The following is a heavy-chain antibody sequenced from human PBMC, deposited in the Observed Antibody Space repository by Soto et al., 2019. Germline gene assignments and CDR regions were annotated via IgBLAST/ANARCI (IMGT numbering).Heavy chain of an antibody. V-gene: IGHV4-39*01. CDR1: GDAVGSPAYW. D-gene: IGHD3-10*01. CDR2: IYSSGST. J-gene: IGHJ4*02. CDR3: ARHRGRGWFDF. Sequence: SETLSLTCPVSGDAVGSPAYWWAWIRQPPGEGLEWIGSIYSSGSTYYKPSLQSRVTLSVDTSKNEFSLNLYFVTDTDTAVYYCARHRGRGWFDFWGQGTLVTVSS.